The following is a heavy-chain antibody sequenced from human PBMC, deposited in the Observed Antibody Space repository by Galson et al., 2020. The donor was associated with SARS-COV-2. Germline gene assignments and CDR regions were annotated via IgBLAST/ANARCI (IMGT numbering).Heavy chain of an antibody. CDR1: GFNFIDHA. Sequence: GGSLRLSCATSGFNFIDHAMTWVRQAPGKGLEWVSTISGNGATTYYADSVKGRFTVSRDNSRNTLSLQMRSLRAEDTAVYYCAKERTQTCYNAGGPGCWFDPWGQGTLVTVSS. V-gene: IGHV3-23*01. D-gene: IGHD2-2*02. J-gene: IGHJ5*02. CDR3: AKERTQTCYNAGGPGCWFDP. CDR2: ISGNGATT.